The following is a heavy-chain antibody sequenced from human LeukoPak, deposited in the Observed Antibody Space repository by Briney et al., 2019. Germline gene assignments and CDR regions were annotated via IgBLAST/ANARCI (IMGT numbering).Heavy chain of an antibody. CDR3: ASYDSSGYLLSYFDY. V-gene: IGHV4-39*07. J-gene: IGHJ4*02. CDR1: GGSISSSSYY. Sequence: SENLSLTCTVSGGSISSSSYYWGWIRQPPGKGLEWIGSIYYSGSTYYNPSLKSRVTISVDTSKNQFSLKLSSVTAADTAVYYCASYDSSGYLLSYFDYWGQGTLVTVSS. D-gene: IGHD3-22*01. CDR2: IYYSGST.